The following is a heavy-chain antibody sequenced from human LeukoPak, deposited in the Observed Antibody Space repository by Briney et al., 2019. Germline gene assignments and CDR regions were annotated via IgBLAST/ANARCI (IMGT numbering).Heavy chain of an antibody. CDR3: ARGGVIRYFDWLTH. CDR2: IYYSGST. D-gene: IGHD3-9*01. CDR1: GGSISSSSYY. Sequence: SETLSLTCTVSGGSISSSSYYWGWIRQPPGKGLEWIGSIYYSGSTYYNPSLKSRVTISVDTSKNQFSLKLSSVTAADTAVYYCARGGVIRYFDWLTHWGQGTLVTVSS. J-gene: IGHJ4*02. V-gene: IGHV4-39*07.